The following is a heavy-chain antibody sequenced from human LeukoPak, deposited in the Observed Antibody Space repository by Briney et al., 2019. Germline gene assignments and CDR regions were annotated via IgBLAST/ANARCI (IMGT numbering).Heavy chain of an antibody. CDR3: AKGYSVVATDYGGPSGFDY. J-gene: IGHJ4*02. CDR1: GFTFDDYA. D-gene: IGHD4-23*01. V-gene: IGHV3-23*01. CDR2: ISGSGGST. Sequence: RSGGSLRLSCAASGFTFDDYAMHWVRQAPGKGLEWVSAISGSGGSTYYADSVKGRFTISRDNSKNTLYLQMNSLRAEDTAVYYCAKGYSVVATDYGGPSGFDYWGQGTLVTVSS.